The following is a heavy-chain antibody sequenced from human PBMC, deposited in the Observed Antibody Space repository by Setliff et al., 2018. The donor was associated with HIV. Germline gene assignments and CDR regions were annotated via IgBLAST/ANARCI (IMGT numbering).Heavy chain of an antibody. Sequence: ASVKVSCKASGFPFTTYAISWVRQAPGQGLEWMGWISAYNGNTLYAQKFQGRVTMTTDTSTSTVYMELRSLRSDDTAVYYCARVPYRSAWFSGGHDAFDVWGQGTMVTVSS. V-gene: IGHV1-18*01. D-gene: IGHD6-19*01. CDR1: GFPFTTYA. J-gene: IGHJ3*01. CDR3: ARVPYRSAWFSGGHDAFDV. CDR2: ISAYNGNT.